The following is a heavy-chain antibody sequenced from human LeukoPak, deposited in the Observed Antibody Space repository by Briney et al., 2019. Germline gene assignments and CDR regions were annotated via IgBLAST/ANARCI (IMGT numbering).Heavy chain of an antibody. D-gene: IGHD5-24*01. V-gene: IGHV4-39*07. CDR3: AREGSIRWLRGLEDY. CDR2: IYYSGST. J-gene: IGHJ4*02. Sequence: PSETLSLTCTVSGGSISSSSYYWGWIRQPPGKGLEWIGSIYYSGSTYYNPSLKSRVTISVDTSKNQFSLKLSSVTAADTAVYYCAREGSIRWLRGLEDYWGQGTLVTVSS. CDR1: GGSISSSSYY.